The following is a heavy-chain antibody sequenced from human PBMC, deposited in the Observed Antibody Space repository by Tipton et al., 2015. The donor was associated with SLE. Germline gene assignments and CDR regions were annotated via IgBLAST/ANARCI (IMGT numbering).Heavy chain of an antibody. CDR1: GFTVSSNY. CDR2: ISGSGSST. D-gene: IGHD5-18*01. V-gene: IGHV3-23*01. CDR3: AKDQEYSRYYFDY. Sequence: SLRLSCAASGFTVSSNYMSWVRQTPGKGLEWVSAISGSGSSTYYADSVKGRFTISRDNSKNTLYLQMNSLRAEDTAVYYCAKDQEYSRYYFDYWGQGTLVTV. J-gene: IGHJ4*02.